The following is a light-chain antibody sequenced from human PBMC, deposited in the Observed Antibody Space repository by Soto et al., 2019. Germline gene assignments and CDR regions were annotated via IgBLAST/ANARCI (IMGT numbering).Light chain of an antibody. V-gene: IGKV3-15*01. CDR3: QQYNNWPPK. CDR2: GAS. Sequence: EIVMTQSPATLSVSPGERATLSCRASHSVSSNLAWYQQKPGQAPRLLIYGASTRATGIPARFSGSGSGTEFNLTISSLQSEDFAVYYCQQYNNWPPKFGQGTKVEIK. J-gene: IGKJ1*01. CDR1: HSVSSN.